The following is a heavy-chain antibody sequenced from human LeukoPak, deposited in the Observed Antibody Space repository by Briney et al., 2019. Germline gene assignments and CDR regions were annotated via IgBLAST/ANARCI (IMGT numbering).Heavy chain of an antibody. CDR3: ARGTWSAGMNMRGYYFDY. Sequence: PGGSLRLSCAASGFVFHNYWMSWVRQPPGKGLEWIGEIYHSGSSNYNPSLQSRVTISLDTSKNQFSLRLSSVTAADTAVYYCARGTWSAGMNMRGYYFDYWGQGALVTVSS. CDR1: GFVFHNYW. CDR2: IYHSGSS. J-gene: IGHJ4*02. D-gene: IGHD6-19*01. V-gene: IGHV4-4*02.